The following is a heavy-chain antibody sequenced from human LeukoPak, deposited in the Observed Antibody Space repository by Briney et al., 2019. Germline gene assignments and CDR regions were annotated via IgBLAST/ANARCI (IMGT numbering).Heavy chain of an antibody. J-gene: IGHJ4*02. Sequence: GGSLRLSCAASGFTFSNAWMSWVRQAPGKGLEWVGRIKSKTVGGTTDYVAPVKGRFTISRDDSKNTLYLQMNSLKTEDTAVYYCTTVGCTSSSCYNDYWGQGTLVTVSS. V-gene: IGHV3-15*01. CDR1: GFTFSNAW. CDR3: TTVGCTSSSCYNDY. CDR2: IKSKTVGGTT. D-gene: IGHD2-2*01.